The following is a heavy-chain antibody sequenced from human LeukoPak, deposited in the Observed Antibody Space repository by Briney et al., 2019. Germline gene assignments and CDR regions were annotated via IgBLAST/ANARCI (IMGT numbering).Heavy chain of an antibody. D-gene: IGHD3-10*01. CDR1: GFTVSSNY. CDR2: TYSNGRT. Sequence: GGSLRLSCAASGFTVSSNYVSWVRRAPGKGLEWVSVTYSNGRTYYADSVKGRFTISRDISKNTLYLQMNSLRAEDTAVYYCARVLSGRGSLYDYYYYMDVWGKGTTVTISS. J-gene: IGHJ6*03. V-gene: IGHV3-53*01. CDR3: ARVLSGRGSLYDYYYYMDV.